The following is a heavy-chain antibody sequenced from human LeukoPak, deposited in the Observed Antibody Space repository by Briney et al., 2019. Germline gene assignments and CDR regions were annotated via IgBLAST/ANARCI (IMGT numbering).Heavy chain of an antibody. Sequence: SETLSLTCAAYGGSFSGYYWSWIRQPPGKGLEWIGEINHSGSTNYNPSLKSRVTMSVDTSKNQFSLKLSSVTAADTAVYYCARDVGRYCSSTSCYINWFDPWGQGTLVTVSS. J-gene: IGHJ5*02. D-gene: IGHD2-2*01. CDR3: ARDVGRYCSSTSCYINWFDP. CDR2: INHSGST. V-gene: IGHV4-34*01. CDR1: GGSFSGYY.